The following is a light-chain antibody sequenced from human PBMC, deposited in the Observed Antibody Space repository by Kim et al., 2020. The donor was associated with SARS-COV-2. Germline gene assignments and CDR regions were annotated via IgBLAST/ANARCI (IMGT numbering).Light chain of an antibody. CDR3: QSYDSSLSGYV. CDR1: RSNIGAGYD. CDR2: GNS. J-gene: IGLJ1*01. V-gene: IGLV1-40*01. Sequence: QSVTISCTGSRSNIGAGYDVRWDQPLPGTAPKLLIYGNSNRPSGVPDRFSGSKSGTSASLAITGLQAEDEADYYCQSYDSSLSGYVFGTGTKVTVL.